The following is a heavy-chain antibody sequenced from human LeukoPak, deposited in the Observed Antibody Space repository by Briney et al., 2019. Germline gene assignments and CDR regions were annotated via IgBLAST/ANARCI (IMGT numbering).Heavy chain of an antibody. J-gene: IGHJ4*02. CDR3: AKGCSSTNCPPDY. V-gene: IGHV3-9*01. CDR2: ITWNSGSM. CDR1: GFTFDDYA. D-gene: IGHD2-2*01. Sequence: GRSLRLSCAASGFTFDDYAMHRVRQAPGKGLEWVSGITWNSGSMAYADSVKGRFTISRDNAKNSLYLQMNSLRAEDTAFYYCAKGCSSTNCPPDYWGQGTLVTVSS.